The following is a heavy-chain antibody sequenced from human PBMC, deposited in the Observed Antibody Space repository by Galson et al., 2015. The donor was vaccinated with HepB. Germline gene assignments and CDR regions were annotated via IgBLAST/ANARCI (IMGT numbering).Heavy chain of an antibody. J-gene: IGHJ3*02. CDR3: ARVLRGGSAFDI. CDR1: GYTFNSYG. V-gene: IGHV1-18*04. Sequence: QSGAEVKKPGASVKVSCKASGYTFNSYGVTWVRQAPGQGLEWMGWISGYNGNTNYAQKFQDRVTMTTDTSTGTAYMELRSLTSDDTSIYYCARVLRGGSAFDIWGQGTAVTVSS. CDR2: ISGYNGNT. D-gene: IGHD3-16*01.